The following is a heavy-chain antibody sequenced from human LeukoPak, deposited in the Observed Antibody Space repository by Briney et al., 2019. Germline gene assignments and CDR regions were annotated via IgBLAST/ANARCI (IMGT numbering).Heavy chain of an antibody. V-gene: IGHV4-34*01. D-gene: IGHD3-22*01. CDR2: INHSGST. Sequence: SETLSLTCAVYGGSFSGYYWSWIRQPPGKGLEWIGEINHSGSTNYNPPLKSRVTISVDTSKNQFSLKLSSVTAADTAVYYCAREVGYYDNCYFDLWGRGTLVTVSS. J-gene: IGHJ2*01. CDR1: GGSFSGYY. CDR3: AREVGYYDNCYFDL.